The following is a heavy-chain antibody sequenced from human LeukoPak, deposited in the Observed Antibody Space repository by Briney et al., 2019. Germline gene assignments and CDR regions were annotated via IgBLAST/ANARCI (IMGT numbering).Heavy chain of an antibody. J-gene: IGHJ4*02. CDR3: ARLETSSGSLSYFDY. V-gene: IGHV4-38-2*02. Sequence: SGTLSLTCTVSGYSISSGYYWAWIRQPPGKGLEWIGYIYHSGSTNYNPSLKSRVTISVDTSKNQFSLKLSSVTAADTAVYYCARLETSSGSLSYFDYWGQGTLVTVSS. D-gene: IGHD6-19*01. CDR1: GYSISSGYY. CDR2: IYHSGST.